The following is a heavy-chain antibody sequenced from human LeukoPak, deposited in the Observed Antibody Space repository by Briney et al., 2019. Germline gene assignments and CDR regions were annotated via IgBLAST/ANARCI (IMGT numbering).Heavy chain of an antibody. D-gene: IGHD2-15*01. CDR3: ARGGPYCSGGSCSDY. CDR2: LYYTGST. CDR1: GGSISSYF. Sequence: PSETLSLTCTVSGGSISSYFWSWIRQPPGKGLEWIGYLYYTGSTNYNPSLKSRVTISVDTSKGQFSLKLSSATAADTAVYYCARGGPYCSGGSCSDYWGQGILVTVSS. J-gene: IGHJ4*02. V-gene: IGHV4-59*08.